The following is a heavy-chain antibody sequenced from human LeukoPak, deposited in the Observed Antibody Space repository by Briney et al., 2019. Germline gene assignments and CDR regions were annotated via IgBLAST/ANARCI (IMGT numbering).Heavy chain of an antibody. CDR3: ARHALTYSSSLNPLDY. D-gene: IGHD6-6*01. CDR1: GGSISSYY. CDR2: IYTSGST. J-gene: IGHJ4*02. V-gene: IGHV4-4*09. Sequence: PSETLSLTCTVSGGSISSYYWSWIRQPPGKGLEWNGYIYTSGSTNYNPSLKSRVTVSVDTSKNQFSLKLSSVTAADTAVYYCARHALTYSSSLNPLDYWGQGTLVTVSS.